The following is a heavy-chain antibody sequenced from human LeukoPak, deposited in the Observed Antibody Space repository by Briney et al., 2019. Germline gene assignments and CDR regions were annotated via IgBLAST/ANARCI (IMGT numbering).Heavy chain of an antibody. V-gene: IGHV3-66*01. CDR1: GFIVSRKY. D-gene: IGHD3-22*01. J-gene: IGHJ3*02. Sequence: PGGSLRLSCAASGFIVSRKYMSWVRQAPGKGLEWGSVIYSGGSADYADSVKGRFTISRDNSKNTLHLQMNSLRAEDTAVYYCAKMSNYYNSLGYYAFDIWGQGTMVTVSS. CDR3: AKMSNYYNSLGYYAFDI. CDR2: IYSGGSA.